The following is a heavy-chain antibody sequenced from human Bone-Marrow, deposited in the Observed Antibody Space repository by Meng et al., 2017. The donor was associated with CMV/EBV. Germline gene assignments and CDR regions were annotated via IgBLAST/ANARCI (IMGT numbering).Heavy chain of an antibody. V-gene: IGHV3-48*04. J-gene: IGHJ4*02. Sequence: ESLQISCAASGFTFSSYNMNWVRQAPGKGLEWVSYISSSGSTIYYADSMKCRFTISRDNAKKSLYLQMNSLRAEDTAVYYCARNYDFWSGIFDYWGQGTLVTVSS. D-gene: IGHD3-3*01. CDR3: ARNYDFWSGIFDY. CDR2: ISSSGSTI. CDR1: GFTFSSYN.